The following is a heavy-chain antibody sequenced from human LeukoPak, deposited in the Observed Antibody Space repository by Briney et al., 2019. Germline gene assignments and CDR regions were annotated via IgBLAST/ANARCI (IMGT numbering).Heavy chain of an antibody. CDR3: ARDFFHGHCAGLSCFLPDH. CDR2: ISANNGDT. D-gene: IGHD2-15*01. CDR1: GCTFTRYG. Sequence: GASVKVSCKASGCTFTRYGISWVRQAPGQGLEWMGWISANNGDTNSAQKFQDRVTMTTDTSTSTAYMELRSLRSDDTAVYYCARDFFHGHCAGLSCFLPDHWGQGSLVTVSS. J-gene: IGHJ4*02. V-gene: IGHV1-18*01.